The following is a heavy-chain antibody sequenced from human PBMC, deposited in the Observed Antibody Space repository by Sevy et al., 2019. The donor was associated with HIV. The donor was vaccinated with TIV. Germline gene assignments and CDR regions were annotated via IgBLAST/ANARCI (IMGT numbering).Heavy chain of an antibody. CDR3: ARSPPVVVVPGAPSWFDP. Sequence: SETLSLTCAVHDGSFSGYYWNWIRQLPGKGLEWIGEINASGITYYNPSLKSRVTISVDTSKKQFYLKLNSVTAVDSAVYFCARSPPVVVVPGAPSWFDPWGQGTLVTVSS. D-gene: IGHD2-2*01. CDR2: INASGIT. CDR1: DGSFSGYY. J-gene: IGHJ5*02. V-gene: IGHV4-34*01.